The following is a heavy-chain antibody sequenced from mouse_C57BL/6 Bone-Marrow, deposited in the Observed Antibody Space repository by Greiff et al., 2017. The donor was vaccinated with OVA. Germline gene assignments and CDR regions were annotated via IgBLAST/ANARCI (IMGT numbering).Heavy chain of an antibody. V-gene: IGHV1-61*01. Sequence: VQLQQSGAELVRPGSSVKLSCKASGYTFTSYWMDWVKQRPGQGLEWIGNIYPSDSETHYNQKFKDKATLTVDKSSSTAYMQLSSLTSEDSAGYYCARGGYDVGAMDDWGQGTSVTVSS. D-gene: IGHD2-2*01. CDR3: ARGGYDVGAMDD. CDR2: IYPSDSET. CDR1: GYTFTSYW. J-gene: IGHJ4*01.